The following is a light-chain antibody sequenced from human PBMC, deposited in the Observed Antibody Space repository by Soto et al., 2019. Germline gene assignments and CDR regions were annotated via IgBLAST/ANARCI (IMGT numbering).Light chain of an antibody. Sequence: EIVMTQSPATLSVSPGGRATLSCRASQSISDTLAWYQQKPGQAPRLLISDASNRATGIPARFSGSGSGTDFTLTISSLEPEEVAVYYCHQRQYWPPITVGQGTRREIK. CDR1: QSISDT. J-gene: IGKJ5*01. CDR2: DAS. CDR3: HQRQYWPPIT. V-gene: IGKV3-11*01.